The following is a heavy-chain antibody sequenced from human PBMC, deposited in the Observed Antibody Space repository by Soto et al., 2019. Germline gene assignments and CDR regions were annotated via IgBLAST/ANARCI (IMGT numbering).Heavy chain of an antibody. V-gene: IGHV3-30*18. CDR1: GFTFKSFA. CDR3: AKDFYSGSYSSYYFHH. CDR2: ISDDGSNQ. J-gene: IGHJ4*02. D-gene: IGHD1-26*01. Sequence: QVHLVESGGGVVQPGGALRLSCAASGFTFKSFAMHWVRQAPGKGLEWVAFISDDGSNQYFADSVKGRFTISRDNSENTVSLQINSLRPGDTAVYYCAKDFYSGSYSSYYFHHWGQGTLVTVSS.